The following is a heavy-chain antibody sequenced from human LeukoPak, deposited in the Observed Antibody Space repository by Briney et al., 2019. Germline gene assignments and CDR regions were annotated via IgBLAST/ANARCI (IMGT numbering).Heavy chain of an antibody. CDR1: GFTFDDYA. CDR2: ISWNSGSI. Sequence: PGRSLRLSCAASGFTFDDYAMHWVRQAPGKGLEWVSGISWNSGSIGYADSVKGRFTISRDNAKNSLYLQMNSLRAEDTALYYCAKAGGYNWNYDFDYWGQGTLVTVFS. J-gene: IGHJ4*02. CDR3: AKAGGYNWNYDFDY. V-gene: IGHV3-9*01. D-gene: IGHD1-7*01.